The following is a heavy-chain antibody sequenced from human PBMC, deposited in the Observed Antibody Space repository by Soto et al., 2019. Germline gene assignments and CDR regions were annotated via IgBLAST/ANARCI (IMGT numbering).Heavy chain of an antibody. CDR1: GYSFTIYW. Sequence: GESLKISCKGSGYSFTIYWIGWVRQMPGKGLEWMGIIYPGDSDTRYSPSFQGQVTISADKSISTAYLQWSSLKASDTAMYYCARHLYSSSSDYYYYYGMDVWGQGTTVTVSS. D-gene: IGHD6-6*01. J-gene: IGHJ6*02. CDR3: ARHLYSSSSDYYYYYGMDV. CDR2: IYPGDSDT. V-gene: IGHV5-51*01.